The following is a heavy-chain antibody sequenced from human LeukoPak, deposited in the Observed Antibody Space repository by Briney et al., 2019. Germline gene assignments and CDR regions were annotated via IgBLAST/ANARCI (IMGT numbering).Heavy chain of an antibody. V-gene: IGHV3-23*01. CDR3: AKGTPMVRGVIKDAFDI. J-gene: IGHJ3*02. CDR1: GFTFSSYA. Sequence: GGSLRLSCAASGFTFSSYAMSWVRQAPGKGLEWVSAISGSGGSTYYADSVKGRFTISRDNSKNTLYLQMNSLRAEDTAVYYCAKGTPMVRGVIKDAFDIWGQGTMVTVSS. CDR2: ISGSGGST. D-gene: IGHD3-10*01.